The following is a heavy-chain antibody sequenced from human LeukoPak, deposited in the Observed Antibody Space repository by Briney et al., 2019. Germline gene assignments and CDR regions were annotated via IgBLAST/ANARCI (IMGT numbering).Heavy chain of an antibody. CDR3: AKGGCTSCYLFDYYYYYMDV. V-gene: IGHV3-30*02. D-gene: IGHD2-2*01. Sequence: PGGSLRLSCAASGFTFSSYGMHWVRQAPGKGLEWVAFIRYDGSNKYYADSVKGRFTISRDNSKNTLYLQMNSLRAEDTAVYYCAKGGCTSCYLFDYYYYYMDVWGKGTTVTISS. J-gene: IGHJ6*03. CDR1: GFTFSSYG. CDR2: IRYDGSNK.